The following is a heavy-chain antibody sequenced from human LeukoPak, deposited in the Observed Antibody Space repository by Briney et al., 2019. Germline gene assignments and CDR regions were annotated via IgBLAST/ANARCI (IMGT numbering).Heavy chain of an antibody. J-gene: IGHJ6*03. Sequence: GGSLRLSCAASGFTFSRYAMSWVRQAPGKGLEWVAFIRYDGSNKYYADSVKGRFTISRDNSKNTLYLQMNSLRAEDTAVYYCARESRGVRGVLYYYYYMDVWGKGTTVTISS. CDR1: GFTFSRYA. V-gene: IGHV3-30*02. CDR2: IRYDGSNK. CDR3: ARESRGVRGVLYYYYYMDV. D-gene: IGHD3-10*01.